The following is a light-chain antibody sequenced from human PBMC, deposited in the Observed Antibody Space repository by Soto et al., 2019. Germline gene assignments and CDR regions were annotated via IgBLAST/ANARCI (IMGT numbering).Light chain of an antibody. CDR1: NSNVGNNY. Sequence: QSALTQPPSLSAAPGQMVTISCSGGNSNVGNNYVSWYQQLPGTAPKLLIYETNKRPSGIPDRFSGSKSGTSATLGITGLQTGDEADYYCGTWDSSLSTAYHVFGSGTKATVL. V-gene: IGLV1-51*02. CDR2: ETN. J-gene: IGLJ1*01. CDR3: GTWDSSLSTAYHV.